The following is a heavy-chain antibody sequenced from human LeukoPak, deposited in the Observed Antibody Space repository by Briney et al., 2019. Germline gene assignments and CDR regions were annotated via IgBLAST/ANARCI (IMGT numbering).Heavy chain of an antibody. CDR1: GFTFSSYW. V-gene: IGHV3-21*01. J-gene: IGHJ4*02. Sequence: GGSLRLSCAASGFTFSSYWMSWVRQAPGKGLEWVSSISSSSSYIYYADSVKGRFTISRDNAKNSLYLQMNSLRAEDTAVYYCARVKGNSSWYDGGFDYWGQGTLVTVSS. CDR3: ARVKGNSSWYDGGFDY. D-gene: IGHD6-13*01. CDR2: ISSSSSYI.